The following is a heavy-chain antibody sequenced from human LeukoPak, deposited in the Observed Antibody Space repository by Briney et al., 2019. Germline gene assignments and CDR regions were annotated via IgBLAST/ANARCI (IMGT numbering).Heavy chain of an antibody. V-gene: IGHV3-53*04. Sequence: GGSLRLSCAASGFTVSSNYLSWVRQAPGKGLEWVSVIYSGGSTYYADSVKGRFTISRHNSKNTLYLQMNSLRAEDTAVYYCARLNDYAWFDPWGQGTLVTVSS. D-gene: IGHD4-17*01. CDR1: GFTVSSNY. CDR2: IYSGGST. CDR3: ARLNDYAWFDP. J-gene: IGHJ5*02.